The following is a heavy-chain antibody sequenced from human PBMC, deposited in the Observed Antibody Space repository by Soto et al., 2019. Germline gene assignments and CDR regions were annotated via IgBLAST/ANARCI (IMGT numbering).Heavy chain of an antibody. D-gene: IGHD3-9*01. CDR3: ARSDQYFDWLPQSPYYFDY. V-gene: IGHV1-18*01. Sequence: QVQLVQSGAEVKKPGASVKVSCKASGYTFTSYGISWVRQAPGQGLEWMGWISGYNGNTNYAQKLQGRVTMTTDTSTSTAYMELRSVRSDDTAVYFCARSDQYFDWLPQSPYYFDYWGQGTLVTVSS. CDR1: GYTFTSYG. CDR2: ISGYNGNT. J-gene: IGHJ4*02.